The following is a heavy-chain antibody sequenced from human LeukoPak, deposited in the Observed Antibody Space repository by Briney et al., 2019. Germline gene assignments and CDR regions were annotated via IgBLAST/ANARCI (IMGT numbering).Heavy chain of an antibody. CDR3: AREGHDYSRRDYFDY. Sequence: SVTVTCKSSGCTFSSYAFSWVRQPPGQGLEWVGMIIPILRIANYAQKFQGRVTITADKSTSTAYMELSRLRSEDTAVYYCAREGHDYSRRDYFDYWGQGTLVTVSS. CDR1: GCTFSSYA. D-gene: IGHD4-11*01. J-gene: IGHJ4*02. V-gene: IGHV1-69*04. CDR2: IIPILRIA.